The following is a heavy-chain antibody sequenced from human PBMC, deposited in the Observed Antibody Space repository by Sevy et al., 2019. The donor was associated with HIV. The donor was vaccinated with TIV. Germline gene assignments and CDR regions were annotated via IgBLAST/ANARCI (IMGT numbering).Heavy chain of an antibody. J-gene: IGHJ6*02. D-gene: IGHD3-3*01. CDR1: GASITSSNW. CDR2: IYHTGST. CDR3: ARVLYDFWSDSYAEHYYYYGMDV. Sequence: SETLSLTCAVSGASITSSNWWSWVRQPPGKGLEWIGEIYHTGSTNYNPSLKSRVTISLDKSKNQFSLKLSSVTAADTALYYCARVLYDFWSDSYAEHYYYYGMDVWGQGTTVTVSS. V-gene: IGHV4-4*02.